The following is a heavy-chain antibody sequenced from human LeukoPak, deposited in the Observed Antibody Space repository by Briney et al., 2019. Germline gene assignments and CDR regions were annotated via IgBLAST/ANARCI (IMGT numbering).Heavy chain of an antibody. CDR1: GGSISSYY. Sequence: TSETLSLSCTVSGGSISSYYWSWIRQPPGKGLEWIGYIYTSGSTNYNPSLKSRVTISVDTSKNQFSLKLGSVTAADTAVYYCARLRELLGYFDYWGQGTLVTVSS. CDR2: IYTSGST. V-gene: IGHV4-4*09. J-gene: IGHJ4*02. CDR3: ARLRELLGYFDY. D-gene: IGHD1-26*01.